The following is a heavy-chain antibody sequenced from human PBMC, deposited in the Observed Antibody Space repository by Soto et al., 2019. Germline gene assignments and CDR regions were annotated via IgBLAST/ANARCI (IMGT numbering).Heavy chain of an antibody. J-gene: IGHJ4*02. CDR1: GASISSGGSY. V-gene: IGHV4-31*03. D-gene: IGHD3-10*01. Sequence: SETLSLTCSVSGASISSGGSYWNWIRQPPGKAPEWIGYITYTGRTYYIPALKSRITISADTSKSQISLRLSSVTSADTAVYYCAKDHGSYSDYFAFWGQGKAVTVSS. CDR3: AKDHGSYSDYFAF. CDR2: ITYTGRT.